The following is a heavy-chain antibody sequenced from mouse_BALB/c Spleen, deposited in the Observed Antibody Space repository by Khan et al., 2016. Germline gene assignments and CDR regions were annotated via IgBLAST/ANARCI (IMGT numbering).Heavy chain of an antibody. CDR1: VFTFSDYY. D-gene: IGHD1-1*02. CDR3: ARTYGNYGYFDV. J-gene: IGHJ1*01. Sequence: EVELVESGGGLVKPGGSLKLSCAASVFTFSDYYMYWVRQTPEKRLEWVATISDGGAYTYYPDSVKGRFTISRDNAKNNLYLQMSSLKSEDTAMYYCARTYGNYGYFDVWGAGTMVTVSS. V-gene: IGHV5-4*02. CDR2: ISDGGAYT.